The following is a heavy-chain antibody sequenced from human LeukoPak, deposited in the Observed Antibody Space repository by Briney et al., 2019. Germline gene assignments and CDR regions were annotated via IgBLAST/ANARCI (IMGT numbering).Heavy chain of an antibody. CDR2: MNPNSGNT. V-gene: IGHV1-8*01. CDR1: GYTFTSYD. D-gene: IGHD5-18*01. J-gene: IGHJ3*02. Sequence: ASVKVSCKASGYTFTSYDINWVRQATGQGLEWMGWMNPNSGNTGYAQKFQGRVTMTRNTSISTAYMELSSLRSEDTAVYYCARDHLIHDAFDIWGQGTMVTVSS. CDR3: ARDHLIHDAFDI.